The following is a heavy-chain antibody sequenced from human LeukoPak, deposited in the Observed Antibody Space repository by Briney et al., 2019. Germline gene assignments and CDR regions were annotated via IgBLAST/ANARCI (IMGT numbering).Heavy chain of an antibody. J-gene: IGHJ3*02. CDR1: GFTFSSYS. CDR2: ISSSSSYI. CDR3: ARDRGDYVWGSYRFDAFDI. D-gene: IGHD3-16*02. V-gene: IGHV3-21*01. Sequence: PGGSLRLSCASSGFTFSSYSMNWVRQAPGKGLEGVSSISSSSSYIYYADSVKGRFTISRDNAKNSLYLQMNSRRAEDTAVYYCARDRGDYVWGSYRFDAFDIWGQGTMVTVSS.